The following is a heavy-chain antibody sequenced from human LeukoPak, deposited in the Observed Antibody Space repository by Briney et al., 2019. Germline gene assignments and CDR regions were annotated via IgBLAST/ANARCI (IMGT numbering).Heavy chain of an antibody. Sequence: GGSLRLSCAASGFTFSSYAMSWVRQAPGKGLEWVSAISGSGGSTYYADSVKGRFTISRDNSKNSLYLQVNSLRAEDTAVYYCAREHCGATSCSYFDYWGQGTLVTVSS. J-gene: IGHJ4*02. V-gene: IGHV3-23*01. CDR3: AREHCGATSCSYFDY. CDR2: ISGSGGST. D-gene: IGHD2-2*01. CDR1: GFTFSSYA.